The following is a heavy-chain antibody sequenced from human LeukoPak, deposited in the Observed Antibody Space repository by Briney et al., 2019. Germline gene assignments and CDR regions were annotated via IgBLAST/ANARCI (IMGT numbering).Heavy chain of an antibody. D-gene: IGHD5-24*01. Sequence: SETLSLTCAASGYFISSGYYWGWIRQPPGKGLEWIGNIYHSGSTYYNPSLKGRVTISVDTSKNQFSLKLSSVTAADTAVYYCARETYNSLDYWGQGTLVTVSS. CDR1: GYFISSGYY. CDR3: ARETYNSLDY. V-gene: IGHV4-38-2*02. CDR2: IYHSGST. J-gene: IGHJ4*02.